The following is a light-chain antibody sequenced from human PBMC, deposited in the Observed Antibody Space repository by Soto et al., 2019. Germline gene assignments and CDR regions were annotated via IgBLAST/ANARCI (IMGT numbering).Light chain of an antibody. Sequence: DIQMTQSPSTLSASVGDRVTITCRASQSISSWLAWYQQKPGKAPKLLIYKASSLDSGVPSRFSGSVSGTEFTLNISSLQPDDVATYYCHQYNSYSWTFGQGTKVEIK. CDR1: QSISSW. CDR2: KAS. V-gene: IGKV1-5*03. CDR3: HQYNSYSWT. J-gene: IGKJ1*01.